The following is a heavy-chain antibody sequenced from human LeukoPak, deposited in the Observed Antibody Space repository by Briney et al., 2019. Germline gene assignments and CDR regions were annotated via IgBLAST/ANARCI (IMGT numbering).Heavy chain of an antibody. CDR3: AKSLRGYYYDSSGYGSYVQH. D-gene: IGHD3-22*01. CDR2: ISGSGGST. V-gene: IGHV3-23*01. J-gene: IGHJ1*01. CDR1: GFTFSSYA. Sequence: PGGSLRLSCAASGFTFSSYAMSWVRQAPGKGLEWVSAISGSGGSTYYADSVKGRFTISRDNSKNTLYLQMNSLRAEGTAVYYCAKSLRGYYYDSSGYGSYVQHWGQGTLVTVSS.